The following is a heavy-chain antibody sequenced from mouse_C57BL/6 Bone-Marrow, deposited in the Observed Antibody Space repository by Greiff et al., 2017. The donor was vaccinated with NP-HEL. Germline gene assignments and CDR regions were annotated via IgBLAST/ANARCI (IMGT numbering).Heavy chain of an antibody. CDR1: GYTFTSYW. Sequence: VQLQQPGAELVRPGTSVKLSCKASGYTFTSYWMHWVKQRPGQGLEWIGVIDPSDSYTNYNQKFNGKATLTVDTSSSTAYMQLSSLTSEDSAVYYCARDDGYFYFDYWGQGTTLTVSS. CDR2: IDPSDSYT. D-gene: IGHD2-3*01. CDR3: ARDDGYFYFDY. V-gene: IGHV1-59*01. J-gene: IGHJ2*01.